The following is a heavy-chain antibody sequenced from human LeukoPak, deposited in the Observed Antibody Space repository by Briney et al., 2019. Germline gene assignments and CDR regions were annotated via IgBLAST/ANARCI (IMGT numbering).Heavy chain of an antibody. J-gene: IGHJ4*02. CDR3: ARASSSSWYAPLSYFDY. CDR2: INTNTGNP. D-gene: IGHD6-13*01. V-gene: IGHV7-4-1*02. Sequence: GASVKVSCKASGYTFTSYAMNWVRQAPGQGLEWMGWINTNTGNPTYAQGFTGRFVFSLDTSVGTAYLQISSLKAEDTAVYYCARASSSSWYAPLSYFDYWGQGTLVTVSS. CDR1: GYTFTSYA.